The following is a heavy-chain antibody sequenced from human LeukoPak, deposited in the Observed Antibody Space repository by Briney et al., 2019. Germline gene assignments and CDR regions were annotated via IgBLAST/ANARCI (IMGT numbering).Heavy chain of an antibody. CDR2: IYTGGTT. J-gene: IGHJ4*02. CDR1: VGSINGYY. Sequence: SETLSLTCTVSVGSINGYYWSWIRQPAGKGLEWIGHIYTGGTTNCNPSLKSRVTMSVDTSKNQLSLRLKSVTAADTAVYYCARVTVVTTTGEDYFDYWGQGTLVTVSP. CDR3: ARVTVVTTTGEDYFDY. D-gene: IGHD3-22*01. V-gene: IGHV4-4*07.